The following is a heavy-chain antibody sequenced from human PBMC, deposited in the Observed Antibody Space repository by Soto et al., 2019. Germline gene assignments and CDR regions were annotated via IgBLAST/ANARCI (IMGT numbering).Heavy chain of an antibody. D-gene: IGHD6-25*01. CDR1: GGSLSSYY. CDR2: VYFSGNT. CDR3: GSVRPSGYVLS. V-gene: IGHV4-59*01. J-gene: IGHJ5*02. Sequence: SETLSLTCTVSGGSLSSYYWTWIRQSPGKGLEWIGYVYFSGNTNYNPSPKSRVSISTDTSKNQFSLRLASVTAADTAFYYCGSVRPSGYVLSWGQGTLVTVSS.